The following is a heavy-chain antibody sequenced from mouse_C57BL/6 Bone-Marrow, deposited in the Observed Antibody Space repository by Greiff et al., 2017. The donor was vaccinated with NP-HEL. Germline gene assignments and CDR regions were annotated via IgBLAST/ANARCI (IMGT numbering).Heavy chain of an antibody. V-gene: IGHV1-58*01. Sequence: EVKLVESGAELVRPGSSVKMSCKTSGYTFTSYGINWVKQRPGQGLEWIGYIYIGNGYTEYNEKFKGKATLTSDTSSSTAYMQLSSLTSEDSAVYYCARKGDYYYGSRYFDYWGQGTTLTVSS. CDR1: GYTFTSYG. CDR2: IYIGNGYT. D-gene: IGHD1-1*01. J-gene: IGHJ2*01. CDR3: ARKGDYYYGSRYFDY.